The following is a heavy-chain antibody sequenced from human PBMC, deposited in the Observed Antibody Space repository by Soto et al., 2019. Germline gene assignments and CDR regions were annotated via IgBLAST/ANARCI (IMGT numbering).Heavy chain of an antibody. V-gene: IGHV4-59*01. Sequence: SETLSLTCTVSGGSISSYYWSWIRQPPGKGLEWIGYIYYSGSTNYNPSLKSRVTISVDTSKNQFSLKLSSVTAADTAVYYCARVPYQYYVGHWFDPWGQGTLVTVSS. CDR1: GGSISSYY. CDR2: IYYSGST. CDR3: ARVPYQYYVGHWFDP. J-gene: IGHJ5*02. D-gene: IGHD3-16*01.